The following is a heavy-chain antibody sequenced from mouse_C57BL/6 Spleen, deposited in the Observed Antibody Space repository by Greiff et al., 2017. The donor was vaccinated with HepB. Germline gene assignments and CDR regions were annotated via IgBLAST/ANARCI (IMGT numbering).Heavy chain of an antibody. J-gene: IGHJ4*01. D-gene: IGHD4-1*01. V-gene: IGHV5-12*01. Sequence: EVKLEESGGGLVQPGGSLKLSCAASGFTFSDYYMYWVRQTPEKRLEWVAYISNGGGSTYYPDTVKGRFTISRDNAKNTLYLQMSRLKSEDTAMYYCARNWDGDYYAMDYWGQGTSVTVSS. CDR1: GFTFSDYY. CDR2: ISNGGGST. CDR3: ARNWDGDYYAMDY.